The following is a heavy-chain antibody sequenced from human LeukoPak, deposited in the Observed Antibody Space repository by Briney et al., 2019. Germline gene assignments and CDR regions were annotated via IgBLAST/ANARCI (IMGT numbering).Heavy chain of an antibody. CDR1: GDSISSYY. D-gene: IGHD3-10*01. Sequence: SETLSLTCTVSGDSISSYYWSWIRLPPGKGLEWIGYIYYSGGTNYNPSLKSRVTISVDTSKNQFSLRLSSVTAADTAVYYCARDMGYYGSGSFLFDYWGRGTLVTVSS. CDR3: ARDMGYYGSGSFLFDY. J-gene: IGHJ4*02. V-gene: IGHV4-59*01. CDR2: IYYSGGT.